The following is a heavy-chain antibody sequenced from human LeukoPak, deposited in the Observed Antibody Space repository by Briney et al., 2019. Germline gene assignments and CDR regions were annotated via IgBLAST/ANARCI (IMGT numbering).Heavy chain of an antibody. J-gene: IGHJ3*02. V-gene: IGHV1-46*01. CDR1: GYTFTSYY. CDR2: INPSGGST. CDR3: ARGVSVDLTRNAFDI. D-gene: IGHD5-12*01. Sequence: GASVKVSCKASGYTFTSYYMHWVRQAPGQGLEWMGIINPSGGSTSYAQKFQGRVTMTRDMSTSTVYMELSSLRSEDTAVYYCARGVSVDLTRNAFDIWGQGTMVTVSS.